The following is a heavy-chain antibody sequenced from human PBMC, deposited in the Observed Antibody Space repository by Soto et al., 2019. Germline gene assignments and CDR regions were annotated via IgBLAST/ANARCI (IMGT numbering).Heavy chain of an antibody. J-gene: IGHJ4*02. V-gene: IGHV3-66*01. D-gene: IGHD3-22*01. CDR3: ARVTTYYDSTGYHPTDY. CDR1: GFTVSSND. CDR2: ISQSDSA. Sequence: SLRLSCAASGFTVSSNDMGWVRQAPGKGLDWVSLISQSDSAYYADSVKGRFTISRDTSKNTLSLQMNSLRAEDTAFYYCARVTTYYDSTGYHPTDYWGQGTLVTVSS.